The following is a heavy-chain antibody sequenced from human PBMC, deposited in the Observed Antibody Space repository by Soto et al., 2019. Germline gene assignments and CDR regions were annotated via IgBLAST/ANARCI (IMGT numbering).Heavy chain of an antibody. J-gene: IGHJ4*02. CDR2: ISGSGGST. D-gene: IGHD3-22*01. Sequence: GGSLRLSCAASGFTFSSYAMSWVRQAPGKGLEWVSAISGSGGSTYYADSVKGRFTISRDNSKNTLYLQMNSLRAEDTAVYYCAKDFSMIVVAPYGFDYWGQGTLVTVS. CDR3: AKDFSMIVVAPYGFDY. V-gene: IGHV3-23*01. CDR1: GFTFSSYA.